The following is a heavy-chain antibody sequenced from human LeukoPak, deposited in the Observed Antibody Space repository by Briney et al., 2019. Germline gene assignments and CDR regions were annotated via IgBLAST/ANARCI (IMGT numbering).Heavy chain of an antibody. CDR3: TSSLTSYTSRPYYYYYYMDV. J-gene: IGHJ6*03. V-gene: IGHV3-73*01. CDR2: IRSKANSYAT. CDR1: GFTFSGSA. Sequence: GSLRLSCAASGFTFSGSAMRWVRQASGKGLEWVGRIRSKANSYATAYAASVKGRFTISRDDSKNTAYLQMNSLKTEDTAVYYCTSSLTSYTSRPYYYYYYMDVWGKGTTVTVSS. D-gene: IGHD5-18*01.